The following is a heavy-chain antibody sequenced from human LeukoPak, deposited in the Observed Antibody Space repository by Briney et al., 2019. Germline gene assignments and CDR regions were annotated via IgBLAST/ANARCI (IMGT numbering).Heavy chain of an antibody. D-gene: IGHD3-22*01. V-gene: IGHV1-18*01. Sequence: GASVKVSCKASGYSFDRYGISWVRQAPGQGLEWLGCLGAFNGSTNYAQNPQGRLTMTADTSTTTAYRALRSVSSHDTAVYNCARDFLSYDGSENNFEATFDIWGQGTMVTVSS. J-gene: IGHJ3*02. CDR3: ARDFLSYDGSENNFEATFDI. CDR2: LGAFNGST. CDR1: GYSFDRYG.